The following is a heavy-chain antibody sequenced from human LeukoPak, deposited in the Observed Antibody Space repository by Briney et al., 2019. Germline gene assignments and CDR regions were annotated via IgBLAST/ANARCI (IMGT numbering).Heavy chain of an antibody. D-gene: IGHD1-26*01. Sequence: GGSLRLSCAASGFSLTGHYMSWVRQTPAKGLEWVSIISSGDTTYYADFVKGRFTISRDTAKNTLYLQMDSLGTEDTAVYYCARELVGATPIDVFDIWGQGTVVTVSS. V-gene: IGHV3-53*05. J-gene: IGHJ3*02. CDR1: GFSLTGHY. CDR3: ARELVGATPIDVFDI. CDR2: ISSGDTT.